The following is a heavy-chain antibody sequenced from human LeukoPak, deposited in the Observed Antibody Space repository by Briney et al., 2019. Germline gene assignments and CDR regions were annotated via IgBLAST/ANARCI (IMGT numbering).Heavy chain of an antibody. D-gene: IGHD2-2*01. CDR3: ARKSAARSTSEFDC. Sequence: ASVKVSCKASAYTFTGYYMHWVRQAPGQGLEWMGWINPNSGGTNYAQKFQGRVTMTSDTSISTAYMELSSLRSDDTAVYYCARKSAARSTSEFDCWGQGTLVTVSS. V-gene: IGHV1-2*02. J-gene: IGHJ4*02. CDR2: INPNSGGT. CDR1: AYTFTGYY.